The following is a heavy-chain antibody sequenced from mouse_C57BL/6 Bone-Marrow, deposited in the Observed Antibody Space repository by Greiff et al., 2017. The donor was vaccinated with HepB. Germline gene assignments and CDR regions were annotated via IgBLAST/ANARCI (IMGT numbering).Heavy chain of an antibody. CDR2: ISDGGSYT. V-gene: IGHV5-4*01. Sequence: EVQLVESGGGLVKPGGSLKLSCAASGFTFSSYAMSWVRQTPEKRLEWVATISDGGSYTYYPDNVKGRVTISRDTAKNNLYLQMSQLKSEDTAMYYCARDPIYYYGSSYAMDYWGQGTSVTVSS. CDR1: GFTFSSYA. D-gene: IGHD1-1*01. J-gene: IGHJ4*01. CDR3: ARDPIYYYGSSYAMDY.